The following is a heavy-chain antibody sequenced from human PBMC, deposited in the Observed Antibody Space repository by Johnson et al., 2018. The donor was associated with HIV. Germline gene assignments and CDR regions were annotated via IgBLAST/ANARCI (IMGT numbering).Heavy chain of an antibody. CDR1: GFTFSNAW. D-gene: IGHD1-1*01. CDR3: ARGRRGELEGGAFDI. J-gene: IGHJ3*02. Sequence: VQLVESGGGVVQPGGSLRLSCAASGFTFSNAWMSWVRQAPGKGLEWVSGISWNSGSIGYADSVRGRFTISRDNSKNTLYVQMNSLRAEDTAVYYCARGRRGELEGGAFDIWGQGTMVTVSS. CDR2: ISWNSGSI. V-gene: IGHV3-NL1*01.